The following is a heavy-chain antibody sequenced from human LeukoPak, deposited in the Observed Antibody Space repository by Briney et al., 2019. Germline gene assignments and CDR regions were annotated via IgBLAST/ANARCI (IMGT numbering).Heavy chain of an antibody. CDR3: ARGPPIRGYRYGYDTGYYYSYSMDV. Sequence: ASVKVSCKASGYTFTGYYMHWVRQAPGQGLEWMGWINPNSGGTNYAQKFQGRVTMTKDTSISTAYMELSSLRSDDTAVYYCARGPPIRGYRYGYDTGYYYSYSMDVWGKGTTVTISS. V-gene: IGHV1-2*02. J-gene: IGHJ6*03. CDR1: GYTFTGYY. CDR2: INPNSGGT. D-gene: IGHD5-18*01.